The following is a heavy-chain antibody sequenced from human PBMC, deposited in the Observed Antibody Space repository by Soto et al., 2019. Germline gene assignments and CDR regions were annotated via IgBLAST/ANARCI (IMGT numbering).Heavy chain of an antibody. D-gene: IGHD3-16*01. V-gene: IGHV4-4*02. CDR3: TRADVLRAA. Sequence: QVQLQESGPGLVKPSGTLSLTCNVSGVSIISSTWWTWVRQSPGRGLEWLVEIHHSGSANYNPSITSGVSMSVDKSKNQFSLTLSPVTAADKAVYYCTRADVLRAAWGQGILVTVSS. CDR2: IHHSGSA. J-gene: IGHJ5*02. CDR1: GVSIISSTW.